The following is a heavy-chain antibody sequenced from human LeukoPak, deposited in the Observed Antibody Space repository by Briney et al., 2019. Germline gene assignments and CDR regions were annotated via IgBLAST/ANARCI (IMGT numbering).Heavy chain of an antibody. V-gene: IGHV4-34*01. CDR3: ARGLEGADLPLDY. D-gene: IGHD1-26*01. J-gene: IGHJ4*02. CDR2: INHSGST. CDR1: GGSFSGYY. Sequence: SETLSLTCAVYGGSFSGYYWSWIRQPPGKGLEWIGEINHSGSTNYNPSLKSRVTISVDTSKNQFSLKLSSVTAADTAVYYCARGLEGADLPLDYWGQGTLDTVSS.